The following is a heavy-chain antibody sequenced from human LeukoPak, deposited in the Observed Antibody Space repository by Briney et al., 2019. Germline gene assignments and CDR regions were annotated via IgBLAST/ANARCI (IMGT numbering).Heavy chain of an antibody. J-gene: IGHJ4*02. CDR3: ARQGSEIDC. CDR2: ISSSGDTI. Sequence: PGGSLRLSCPASGFTLSHYYMTWIRQAPGKGLEWLSCISSSGDTIYYADSVKGRFTVSRDNAENSLYLQMHSLRAEDTAMYYCARQGSEIDCWGQGTLVTVSS. CDR1: GFTLSHYY. V-gene: IGHV3-11*01.